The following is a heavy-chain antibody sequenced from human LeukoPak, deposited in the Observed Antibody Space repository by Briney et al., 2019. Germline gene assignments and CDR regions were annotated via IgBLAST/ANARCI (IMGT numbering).Heavy chain of an antibody. J-gene: IGHJ6*03. V-gene: IGHV3-30*02. D-gene: IGHD3-22*01. CDR3: ARVGYYDSRGTVIYRYYYYYYMDV. CDR2: IRYDGSNK. Sequence: GGSLRLSCAASGFTFSSYWMSWVRQAPGKGLEWVAFIRYDGSNKYYADSVKGRFTISRDNSKNTLYLQMNSLRAEDTALYYCARVGYYDSRGTVIYRYYYYYYMDVWGKGTTVTVSS. CDR1: GFTFSSYW.